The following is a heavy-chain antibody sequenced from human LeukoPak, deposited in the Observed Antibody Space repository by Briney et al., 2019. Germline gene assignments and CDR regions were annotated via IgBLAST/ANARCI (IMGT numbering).Heavy chain of an antibody. Sequence: SETLSLTCTVSGGSISSGSYYWSWIRQPAGKGLEWIGRIYTTGSTNYNPSLKSRVTISVDTSKNQFSLKLSSVTAADTAVYYCARTCITIFGVVPSDMDVWGKGTTVTVSS. J-gene: IGHJ6*03. D-gene: IGHD3-3*01. V-gene: IGHV4-61*02. CDR2: IYTTGST. CDR1: GGSISSGSYY. CDR3: ARTCITIFGVVPSDMDV.